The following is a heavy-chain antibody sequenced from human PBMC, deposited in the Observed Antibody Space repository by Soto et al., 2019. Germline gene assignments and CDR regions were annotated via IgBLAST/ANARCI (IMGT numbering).Heavy chain of an antibody. Sequence: QLQLVQSGTEVKEPGSSVKVSCKASGGTFSTSSFVWVRQGPGQGLEWMGGIIPIFTRTNFAQKFQGRVTFGADESPRTTYMELRSLTSEYTAIYYCARDVVRSTAGESWGQGTLVTVSS. CDR2: IIPIFTRT. D-gene: IGHD3-16*01. J-gene: IGHJ5*02. V-gene: IGHV1-69*01. CDR1: GGTFSTSS. CDR3: ARDVVRSTAGES.